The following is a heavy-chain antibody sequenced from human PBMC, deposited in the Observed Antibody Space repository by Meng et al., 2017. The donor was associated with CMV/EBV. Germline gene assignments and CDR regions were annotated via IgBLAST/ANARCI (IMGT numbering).Heavy chain of an antibody. CDR1: GFTFSSYE. CDR3: ARVGLYCSSTSCPHYYYYGMDV. Sequence: GESLKISCAASGFTFSSYEMNWVRQAPGKGLEWVSYISSSSSTIYYADSVKGRFTISRDNAKNSLYLQMNSLRAEDTAVYYCARVGLYCSSTSCPHYYYYGMDVWGQGTTVTVSS. D-gene: IGHD2-2*01. CDR2: ISSSSSTI. J-gene: IGHJ6*02. V-gene: IGHV3-48*03.